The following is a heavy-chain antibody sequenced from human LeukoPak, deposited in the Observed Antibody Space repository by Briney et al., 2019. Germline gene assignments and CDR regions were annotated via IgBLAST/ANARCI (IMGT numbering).Heavy chain of an antibody. D-gene: IGHD1-1*01. CDR1: GGSISSGGYY. Sequence: PSETLSLTCTVSGGSISSGGYYWSWIRQPPGKGLEWIGYIYHSGSTYYNPSLKSRVTISVDRSKNQFSLKLSSVTAADTAVYYCARDSVQGAYWGQGTLVTVSS. V-gene: IGHV4-30-2*01. CDR3: ARDSVQGAY. J-gene: IGHJ4*02. CDR2: IYHSGST.